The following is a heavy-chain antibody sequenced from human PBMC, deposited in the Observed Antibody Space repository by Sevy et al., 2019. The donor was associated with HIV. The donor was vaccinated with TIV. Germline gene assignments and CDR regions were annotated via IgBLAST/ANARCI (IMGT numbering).Heavy chain of an antibody. Sequence: SETLSLTCAVYGGSFSGYYWSWIRQPPGKGLEWIGEINHSGSTNYNPSLKSRVTISVDTSKNQFSLKLSSVTAADTAVYYCARFGRIAVAGTRWFSGMDVWGQGTTVTVSS. CDR1: GGSFSGYY. V-gene: IGHV4-34*01. CDR3: ARFGRIAVAGTRWFSGMDV. J-gene: IGHJ6*02. D-gene: IGHD6-19*01. CDR2: INHSGST.